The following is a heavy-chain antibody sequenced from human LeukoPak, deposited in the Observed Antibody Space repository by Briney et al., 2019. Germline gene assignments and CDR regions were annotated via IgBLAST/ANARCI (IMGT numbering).Heavy chain of an antibody. CDR2: ITGSGGST. CDR1: GFTFSNYA. J-gene: IGHJ4*02. CDR3: ATLMRGPTGYSGYGGEDY. Sequence: PGGSLRLSCAASGFTFSNYAMTWVRQAQGKGLQWVSAITGSGGSTYYVDSVRGRFAISRDNSKNTLYLQMNSLRAEDTAVYYCATLMRGPTGYSGYGGEDYWGQGTLVTVSS. V-gene: IGHV3-23*01. D-gene: IGHD5-12*01.